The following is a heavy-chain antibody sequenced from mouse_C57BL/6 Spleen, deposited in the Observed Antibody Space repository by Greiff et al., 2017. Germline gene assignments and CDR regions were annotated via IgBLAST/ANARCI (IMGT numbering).Heavy chain of an antibody. V-gene: IGHV1-82*01. CDR3: ARSAQATPFDY. CDR2: IYPGDGDT. Sequence: QVQLQQSGPELVKPGASVKISCKASGYAFSSSWMNWVKQRPGKGLEWIGRIYPGDGDTNYNGKLKGKATLTADKSSSTAYMQLSSLTSEDSAVYFCARSAQATPFDYWGQGTTLTVSS. CDR1: GYAFSSSW. D-gene: IGHD3-2*02. J-gene: IGHJ2*01.